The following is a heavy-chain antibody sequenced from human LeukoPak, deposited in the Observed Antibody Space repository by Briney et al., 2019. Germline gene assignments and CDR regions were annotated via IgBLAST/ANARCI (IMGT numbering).Heavy chain of an antibody. CDR2: IYPGDSDT. CDR1: GYAFSNFW. CDR3: ARPGGEHYDFWSGYYYFDY. V-gene: IGHV5-51*01. Sequence: GESLKISCHGSGYAFSNFWIGWVRQLPGKGLEWMAIIYPGDSDTRYSPSFQGQVTISADKSISTAYLQWSSLKASDTAMYYCARPGGEHYDFWSGYYYFDYWGQGTLVTVSS. D-gene: IGHD3-3*01. J-gene: IGHJ4*02.